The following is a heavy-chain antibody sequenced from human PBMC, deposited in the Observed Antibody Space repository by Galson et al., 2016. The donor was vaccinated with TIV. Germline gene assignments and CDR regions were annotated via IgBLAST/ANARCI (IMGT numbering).Heavy chain of an antibody. D-gene: IGHD2/OR15-2a*01. CDR3: ATVAWFPGLSLDN. CDR2: FDPEVSKT. Sequence: SVKVSCKVSGNSLNELVIHWVRQAPGKGLEWMGGFDPEVSKTVYAQMLQGRVTMAADTSRNTAHMELGSLRFGDTAVYYCATVAWFPGLSLDNWGQGTLVTVSS. J-gene: IGHJ4*02. V-gene: IGHV1-24*01. CDR1: GNSLNELV.